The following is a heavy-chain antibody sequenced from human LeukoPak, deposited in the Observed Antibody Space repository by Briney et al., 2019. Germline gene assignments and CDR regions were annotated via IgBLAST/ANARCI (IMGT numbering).Heavy chain of an antibody. D-gene: IGHD2-2*01. CDR1: GYTFTGYY. V-gene: IGHV1-2*02. J-gene: IGHJ4*02. CDR3: ARDLRGGRVVPAQNY. CDR2: INPNSGGT. Sequence: ASVKVSCKASGYTFTGYYMHWVRQAPGQGLEWMGWINPNSGGTNYAQKFQGRVTMTRDTSISTAYMELSRLRSDDTAVYYCARDLRGGRVVPAQNYWGQGTLVTVSS.